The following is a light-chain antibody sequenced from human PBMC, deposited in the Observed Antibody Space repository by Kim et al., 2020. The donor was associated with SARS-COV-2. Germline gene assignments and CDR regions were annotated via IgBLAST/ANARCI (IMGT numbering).Light chain of an antibody. Sequence: GPSLPITCAGPRSDVVSYNLVSCYQPHPGKAPKRVIYEVTQRPSGVSSRFSGSKSDNTASLTISGLQAADEADYYCCSFAGGFTWVFVGGTQLTVL. V-gene: IGLV2-23*02. CDR2: EVT. CDR3: CSFAGGFTWV. J-gene: IGLJ3*02. CDR1: RSDVVSYNL.